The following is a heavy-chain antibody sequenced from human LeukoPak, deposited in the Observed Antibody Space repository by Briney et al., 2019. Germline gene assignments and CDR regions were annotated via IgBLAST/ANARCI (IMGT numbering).Heavy chain of an antibody. D-gene: IGHD4-23*01. CDR2: IVGSGGNT. J-gene: IGHJ4*02. CDR1: GFTFANYV. Sequence: GGSLRLSCAASGFTFANYVITWVRQAPGKGLEWVSDIVGSGGNTFYANSVKGRFTISRDNSKNTLYLQMSSLRAEDSALYYCAKGSGYYGSNAGYYFDYWGQGTLVTVSS. CDR3: AKGSGYYGSNAGYYFDY. V-gene: IGHV3-23*01.